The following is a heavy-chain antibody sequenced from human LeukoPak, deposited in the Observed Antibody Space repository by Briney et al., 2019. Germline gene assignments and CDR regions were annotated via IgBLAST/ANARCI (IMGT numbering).Heavy chain of an antibody. V-gene: IGHV1-8*01. Sequence: ASVKVSCKASGYTFTSYDINWVRQATGQGLEWMGWMNPNSGNTGYAQKFQGRITITRNTSITTANMELSSLISEDTAVYNCARGGGSSFPGDYWGQGTLVTVSS. CDR1: GYTFTSYD. D-gene: IGHD6-13*01. J-gene: IGHJ4*02. CDR2: MNPNSGNT. CDR3: ARGGGSSFPGDY.